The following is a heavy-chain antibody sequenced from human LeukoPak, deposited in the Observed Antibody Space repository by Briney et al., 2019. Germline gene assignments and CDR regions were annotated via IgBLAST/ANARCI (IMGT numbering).Heavy chain of an antibody. Sequence: ASVKVSCKASGYTFTGYYMHWVRQAPGQGLEWMGWINPNSGGTNYAQKFQGRVTTTRDTSISTAYMELSRLRSDDTAVYYCARDNSVGDVAWWFDPWGQGTLVTVSS. CDR1: GYTFTGYY. D-gene: IGHD1-26*01. CDR2: INPNSGGT. CDR3: ARDNSVGDVAWWFDP. V-gene: IGHV1-2*02. J-gene: IGHJ5*02.